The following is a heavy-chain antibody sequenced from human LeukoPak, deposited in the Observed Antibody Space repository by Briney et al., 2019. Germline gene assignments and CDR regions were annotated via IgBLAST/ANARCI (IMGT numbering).Heavy chain of an antibody. CDR1: GLTFSSYP. Sequence: PGGSLRLSCAASGLTFSSYPMSWVRQAPGTGLEWVSAISGSGGSTYYADSVKGRFTISRDNSKNTLYLQMNSLRAEDAALYYCALYNGYYCMDVWGQGTTVTVSS. J-gene: IGHJ6*02. CDR2: ISGSGGST. V-gene: IGHV3-23*01. D-gene: IGHD2-8*01. CDR3: ALYNGYYCMDV.